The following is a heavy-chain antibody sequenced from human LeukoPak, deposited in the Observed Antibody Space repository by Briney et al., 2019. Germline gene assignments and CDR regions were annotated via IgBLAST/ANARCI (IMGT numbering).Heavy chain of an antibody. D-gene: IGHD3-10*01. CDR3: AKLWSVSS. Sequence: GGSLRLSCAASGFTFSSYGMHWVRQAPGKGLEWVAFIRYDGSNKYYADSVEGRFTISRDNSKNTLYLQMNSLRAEDTAVYYCAKLWSVSSWGQGTLVTVSS. CDR2: IRYDGSNK. J-gene: IGHJ5*02. CDR1: GFTFSSYG. V-gene: IGHV3-30*02.